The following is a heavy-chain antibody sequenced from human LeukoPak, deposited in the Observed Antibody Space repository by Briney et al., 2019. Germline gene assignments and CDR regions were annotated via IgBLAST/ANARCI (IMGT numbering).Heavy chain of an antibody. D-gene: IGHD6-19*01. CDR3: ARDLSSGY. J-gene: IGHJ4*02. Sequence: PGGSLRLSCGASGFTFSSYSMNWVRQAPGKGLEWVSYISSSSSTIYYADSVKGRFTISRDNAKNSLYLQMNSLRAEDTAVYYCARDLSSGYWGQGTLVTVSS. V-gene: IGHV3-48*01. CDR2: ISSSSSTI. CDR1: GFTFSSYS.